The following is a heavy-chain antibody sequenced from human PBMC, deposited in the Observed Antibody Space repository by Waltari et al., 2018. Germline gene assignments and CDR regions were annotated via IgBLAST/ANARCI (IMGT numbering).Heavy chain of an antibody. Sequence: QVQLKESGPGLVKPSETLSLTCTVSGDSISGHDWSWIRQPPGKGLEWIAYISSSSDWIYSADSVKGRFTISRDNAKNSVYLQMNSLRADDTAVYYCAGIRRGYWFFDLWGRGTLVTVSS. CDR3: AGIRRGYWFFDL. V-gene: IGHV3-11*06. CDR1: GDSISGHD. CDR2: ISSSSDWI. D-gene: IGHD3-10*01. J-gene: IGHJ2*01.